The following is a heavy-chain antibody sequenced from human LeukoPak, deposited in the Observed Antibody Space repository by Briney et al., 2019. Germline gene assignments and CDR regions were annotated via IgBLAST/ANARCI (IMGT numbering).Heavy chain of an antibody. V-gene: IGHV3-23*01. CDR3: AKFSSGWYRLQMPIDY. J-gene: IGHJ4*02. Sequence: GESLRLSCAASGFTFSRYAMSWVRQAPGRGLEWASAISGSGGSTYYADSVKGRFTISRDNSKNTLYLQMNSLRAEDTAVYYCAKFSSGWYRLQMPIDYWGQGTLVTVSS. CDR1: GFTFSRYA. D-gene: IGHD6-19*01. CDR2: ISGSGGST.